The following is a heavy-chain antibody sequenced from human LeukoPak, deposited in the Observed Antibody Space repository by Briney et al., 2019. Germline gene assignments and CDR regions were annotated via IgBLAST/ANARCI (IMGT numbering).Heavy chain of an antibody. J-gene: IGHJ5*01. CDR3: ARGRNLEWFDY. Sequence: SETLSLTCTVSGDSFRSYYWSWIRQPPGXGLEWIGYIYYSGSTNYNPSLKSRVTISVDTSKNQFSLKLNSVTAADTAVYYCARGRNLEWFDYWGQGTLVTVSS. CDR2: IYYSGST. D-gene: IGHD3-3*01. CDR1: GDSFRSYY. V-gene: IGHV4-59*01.